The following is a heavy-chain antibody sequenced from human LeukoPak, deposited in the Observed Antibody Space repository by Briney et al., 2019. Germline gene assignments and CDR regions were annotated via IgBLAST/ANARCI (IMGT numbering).Heavy chain of an antibody. CDR1: GITLSNYG. V-gene: IGHV3-23*01. J-gene: IGHJ4*02. D-gene: IGHD3-10*01. Sequence: GGSLRLPCAVSGITLSNYGMSWARKAPGKGLEWVAGLSGRGGGTNYADSVQGRFTISRDNPQNTLYLQMNSLRAEDTAVYFCAKRGVVIRVFLVGFHKEAYYFDSWGQGALVTVSS. CDR3: AKRGVVIRVFLVGFHKEAYYFDS. CDR2: LSGRGGGT.